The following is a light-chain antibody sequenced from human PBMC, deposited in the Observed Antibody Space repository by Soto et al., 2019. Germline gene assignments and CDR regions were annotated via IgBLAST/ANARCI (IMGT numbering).Light chain of an antibody. CDR2: DDN. CDR3: QVWDSSSDHYV. J-gene: IGLJ1*01. V-gene: IGLV3-21*02. Sequence: SYDLTQPPSVSVAPGQTARITCGGNNIGSQSVHWYQQKPGQAPVLVVYDDNDRPSGIPERFSGSNSGNTATLTISRVEAGDEADYYCQVWDSSSDHYVFGTGTKVTVL. CDR1: NIGSQS.